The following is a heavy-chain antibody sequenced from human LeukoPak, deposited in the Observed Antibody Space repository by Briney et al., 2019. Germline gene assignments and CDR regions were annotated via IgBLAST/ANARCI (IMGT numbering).Heavy chain of an antibody. CDR2: ISYDGSNK. V-gene: IGHV3-30*03. Sequence: GGSLRLSCAASGFTFSSYSMNWVRQAPGKGLEWVAVISYDGSNKYYADSVKGRFTISRDNSKNTLYLQMNSLRAEDTAVYYCARGQPSYYYYMDVWGKGTTVTVSS. CDR1: GFTFSSYS. CDR3: ARGQPSYYYYMDV. J-gene: IGHJ6*03.